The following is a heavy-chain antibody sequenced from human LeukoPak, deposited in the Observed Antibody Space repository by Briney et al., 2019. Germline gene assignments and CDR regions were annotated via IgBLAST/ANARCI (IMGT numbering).Heavy chain of an antibody. J-gene: IGHJ6*03. CDR1: GFTFSDYY. D-gene: IGHD6-19*01. CDR2: ISSSGSTI. CDR3: ARPYSSGWSYYYYMDV. Sequence: GGSLRLSCAASGFTFSDYYMSWIRQAPGKGLEGVSYISSSGSTIYYADSVKGRFTISRDNAKNSLYLQMNSLRAEDTAVYYCARPYSSGWSYYYYMDVWGKGTTVTVSS. V-gene: IGHV3-11*04.